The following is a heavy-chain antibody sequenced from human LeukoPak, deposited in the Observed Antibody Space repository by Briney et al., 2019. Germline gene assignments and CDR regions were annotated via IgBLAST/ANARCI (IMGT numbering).Heavy chain of an antibody. V-gene: IGHV3-23*01. CDR3: ARIAVAGGYFDY. D-gene: IGHD6-19*01. J-gene: IGHJ4*02. CDR2: IGDDVVST. Sequence: GGSLRLSCAASGFTFSSHAMSWVRQAPGKGLEWVSAIGDDVVSTYYAESVKGRFTISRDNSKNTLYLQMNSLRAEDTAVYYCARIAVAGGYFDYWGQGTLVTVSS. CDR1: GFTFSSHA.